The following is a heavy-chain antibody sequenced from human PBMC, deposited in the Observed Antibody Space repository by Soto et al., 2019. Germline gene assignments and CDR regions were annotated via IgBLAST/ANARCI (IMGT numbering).Heavy chain of an antibody. CDR1: GFTFSSYA. V-gene: IGHV3-23*01. Sequence: EVQLLESGGGLVQPGGSLRLSCAASGFTFSSYAMSWVRQAPGKGLEWVSAISGSGGSTYYADSVKGRFTISSDNSXNPLYRQMNSLRAEDTAVYYCAKVLRGGAMPGPDYWGQGTLVTVSS. D-gene: IGHD3-16*01. J-gene: IGHJ4*02. CDR3: AKVLRGGAMPGPDY. CDR2: ISGSGGST.